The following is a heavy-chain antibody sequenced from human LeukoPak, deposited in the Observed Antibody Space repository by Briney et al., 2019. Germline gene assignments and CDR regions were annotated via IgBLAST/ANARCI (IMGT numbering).Heavy chain of an antibody. V-gene: IGHV1-8*01. D-gene: IGHD3-10*01. CDR3: ARVPRRGDQFDP. J-gene: IGHJ5*02. CDR1: GYTFTSYD. CDR2: MNPQSGDT. Sequence: ASVKVSCKASGYTFTSYDINWVRQATGQGLKWMGWMNPQSGDTDYAQKFQGRVTMTRGPSITTAYMELTSLTYEDTAVYYCARVPRRGDQFDPWGQGTLVTVSS.